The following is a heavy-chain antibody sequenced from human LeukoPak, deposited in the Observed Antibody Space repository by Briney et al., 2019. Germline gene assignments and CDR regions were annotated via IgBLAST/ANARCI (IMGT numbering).Heavy chain of an antibody. CDR1: GGSISSYY. V-gene: IGHV4-4*07. CDR3: ARGEYSSSRIFDY. CDR2: IYSSGST. D-gene: IGHD6-6*01. J-gene: IGHJ4*02. Sequence: SQTLSLTCTVSGGSISSYYWSWIRQPAGKGLEWIGRIYSSGSTNYNPSLKSRVTMSVDTSKNQFSLIVISVTAADTAVYYCARGEYSSSRIFDYWGQGTLVTVSS.